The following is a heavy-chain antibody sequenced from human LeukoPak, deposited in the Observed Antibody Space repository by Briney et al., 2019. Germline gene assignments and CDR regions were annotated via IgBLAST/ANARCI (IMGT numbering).Heavy chain of an antibody. D-gene: IGHD4-23*01. Sequence: SETLSLTCTVSGGSISGYYYNWIRQPPGKGLEWIGYIYYSGSTNYNPSLKSRVTISLDTSKNQFSLKLSSVTTADTAVYYCARSAVTLYWYFDLWGRGTLVTVSS. J-gene: IGHJ2*01. CDR3: ARSAVTLYWYFDL. CDR2: IYYSGST. V-gene: IGHV4-59*01. CDR1: GGSISGYY.